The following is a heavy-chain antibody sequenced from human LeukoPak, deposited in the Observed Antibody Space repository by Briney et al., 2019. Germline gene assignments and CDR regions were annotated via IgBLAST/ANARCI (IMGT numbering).Heavy chain of an antibody. CDR2: IWYDGKTK. Sequence: QSGGSLRLSCEASGFIFSNYGMHWVRQAPGKGLEWVALIWYDGKTKFHADSVKGRFTTSRDNSGNTLFLQMSSLRVEDTAIYYCAREWGRIAVAGGPGYWGQGALVTVSS. J-gene: IGHJ4*02. D-gene: IGHD6-19*01. V-gene: IGHV3-33*01. CDR3: AREWGRIAVAGGPGY. CDR1: GFIFSNYG.